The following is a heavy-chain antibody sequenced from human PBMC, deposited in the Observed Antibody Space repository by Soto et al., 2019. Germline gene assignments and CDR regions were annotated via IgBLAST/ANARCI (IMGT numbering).Heavy chain of an antibody. Sequence: GGSLRLSCAASGFTFSSHAMAWVRQGPGKGLEWVASISGSGAGIYYGDSVKGRFSISRDNSRYTLYFQMSSLRAEDTAKYYCARRIEGTNAAFDIWGQGTMVTVSS. CDR3: ARRIEGTNAAFDI. CDR2: ISGSGAGI. D-gene: IGHD2-8*01. J-gene: IGHJ3*02. CDR1: GFTFSSHA. V-gene: IGHV3-23*01.